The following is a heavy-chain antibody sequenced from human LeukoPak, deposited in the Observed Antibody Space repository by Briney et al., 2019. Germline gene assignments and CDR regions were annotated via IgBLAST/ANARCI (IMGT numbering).Heavy chain of an antibody. D-gene: IGHD3-22*01. Sequence: GGSLRLSCAASGFTFSSYWMSWVRQAPGKGLEWVANIKQDGSEKYYVDSVKGRFTISRDNAKNSLYLQMNSLRAEDTALYYCAKGDLGYYDSSGYFGYWGQGTLVTVSS. CDR3: AKGDLGYYDSSGYFGY. CDR2: IKQDGSEK. CDR1: GFTFSSYW. V-gene: IGHV3-7*03. J-gene: IGHJ4*02.